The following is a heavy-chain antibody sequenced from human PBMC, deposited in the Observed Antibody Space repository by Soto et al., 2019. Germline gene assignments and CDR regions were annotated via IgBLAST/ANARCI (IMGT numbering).Heavy chain of an antibody. CDR1: GFTFTAYG. D-gene: IGHD1-7*01. Sequence: GASVKVSCKASGFTFTAYGITWVRQAPGQGLEWMGWISPYNGSTNYAQKLQGRVTMTTDTSTSTAYMELRSLRSDDTAMYYCARNELPNNWFDPWGQGTLVTVSS. V-gene: IGHV1-18*01. CDR2: ISPYNGST. J-gene: IGHJ5*02. CDR3: ARNELPNNWFDP.